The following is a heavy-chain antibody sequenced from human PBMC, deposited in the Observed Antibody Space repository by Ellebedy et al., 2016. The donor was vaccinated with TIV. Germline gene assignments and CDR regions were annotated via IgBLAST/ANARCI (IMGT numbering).Heavy chain of an antibody. Sequence: DSVKGRFTISRDNAKDSLHLQMNSLRDEDTAVYYCTRDEGSAGGMDVWGQGTTVTVSS. CDR3: TRDEGSAGGMDV. D-gene: IGHD6-13*01. J-gene: IGHJ6*02. V-gene: IGHV3-48*02.